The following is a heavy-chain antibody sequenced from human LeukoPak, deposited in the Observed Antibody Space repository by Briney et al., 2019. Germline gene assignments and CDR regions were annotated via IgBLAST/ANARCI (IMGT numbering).Heavy chain of an antibody. J-gene: IGHJ3*02. CDR1: GYTLTELS. D-gene: IGHD3-3*01. CDR2: FDPEDGET. Sequence: ASVKVSCKVSGYTLTELSMHWVRQAPGKGLEWMGGFDPEDGETIYAQKFQGRVTMTEDTSTDTAYMELSSLRSEDTAVYYCATGLIFGGEREAFDIWGQGTMVTVSS. CDR3: ATGLIFGGEREAFDI. V-gene: IGHV1-24*01.